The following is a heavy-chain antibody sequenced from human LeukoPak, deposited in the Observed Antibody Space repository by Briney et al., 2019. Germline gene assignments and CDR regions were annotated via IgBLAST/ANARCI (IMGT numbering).Heavy chain of an antibody. CDR3: ARSLRWVFCMFD. D-gene: IGHD3-10*02. V-gene: IGHV3-30-3*01. Sequence: TGGSLRLSCAASGFTFSSYAMHWVRQAPGKGLEWVAVISYDGSNKYYADSVKGRFTISRDNSKNTLYLQMNSLRAEDTAVYYCARSLRWVFCMFDWGQGTLVTVSS. J-gene: IGHJ4*02. CDR1: GFTFSSYA. CDR2: ISYDGSNK.